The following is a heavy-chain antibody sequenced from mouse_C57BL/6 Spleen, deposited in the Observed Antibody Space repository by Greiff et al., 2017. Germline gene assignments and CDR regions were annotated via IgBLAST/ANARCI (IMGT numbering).Heavy chain of an antibody. CDR1: GYAFSSYW. D-gene: IGHD4-1*01. V-gene: IGHV1-80*01. Sequence: VQLQQSGAELVKPGASVKISCKASGYAFSSYWMNWVKQRPGKGLEWIGQIYPGDGDTNYNGKFKGKATLTADKSSSTAYMQLSSLTSEDSAVYFCAREQVGRDYYAMDYWGQGTSVTVSS. CDR2: IYPGDGDT. CDR3: AREQVGRDYYAMDY. J-gene: IGHJ4*01.